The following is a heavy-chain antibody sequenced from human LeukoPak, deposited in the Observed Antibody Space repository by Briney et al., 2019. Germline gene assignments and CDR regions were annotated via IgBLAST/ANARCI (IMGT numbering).Heavy chain of an antibody. D-gene: IGHD1-26*01. CDR1: GFTFSSYG. V-gene: IGHV3-30*18. CDR3: AKPPVGATSFDY. CDR2: ISYDGSNK. J-gene: IGHJ4*02. Sequence: GGSLRLSCAASGFTFSSYGMHWVRQAPGKGLGWVAVISYDGSNKYYADSVKGRFTISRDNSKNTLYLQMNSLRAEDTAVYYCAKPPVGATSFDYWGQGTLVTVSS.